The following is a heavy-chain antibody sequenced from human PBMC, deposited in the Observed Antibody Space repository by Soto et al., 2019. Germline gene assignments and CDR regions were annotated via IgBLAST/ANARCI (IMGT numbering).Heavy chain of an antibody. V-gene: IGHV3-23*01. Sequence: GGSLRLSCAASGFTFSNYAMSWVRQARGKGLEWVSSITSRGGTTFYADSVKGRLTISRDNSKNTLYVQMDILRAEDTAVYYCAKDLSPNMGCMDVWGPGTTVTVSS. J-gene: IGHJ6*02. CDR1: GFTFSNYA. CDR3: AKDLSPNMGCMDV. CDR2: ITSRGGTT. D-gene: IGHD3-10*01.